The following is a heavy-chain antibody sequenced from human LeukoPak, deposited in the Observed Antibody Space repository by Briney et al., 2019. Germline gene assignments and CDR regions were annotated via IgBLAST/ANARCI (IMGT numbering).Heavy chain of an antibody. Sequence: PGGPLSSSWAASGLTFGGYWRSWVRQAQGRGLEWVANIKQDGSEKYYVDSVKGRFTISRDNAKNSLYLQMNSLRAEDTAVYYCATDSGYASWGQGTLVTVSS. V-gene: IGHV3-7*01. CDR1: GLTFGGYW. CDR3: ATDSGYAS. J-gene: IGHJ4*02. CDR2: IKQDGSEK. D-gene: IGHD5-12*01.